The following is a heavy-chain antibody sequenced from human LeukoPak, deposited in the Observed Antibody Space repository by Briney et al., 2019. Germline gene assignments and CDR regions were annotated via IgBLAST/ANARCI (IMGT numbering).Heavy chain of an antibody. CDR3: ARDVGYRYAQMFFDI. CDR2: ISSSSSYI. Sequence: KSGGSLRLSCAASGFTFSSYSMNWVRQAPGKGLEWVSSISSSSSYIYYADSVKGRFTISRDNAKNSLYLQMNSLRAEDTAMYYCARDVGYRYAQMFFDIWGQGTMVTVSS. J-gene: IGHJ3*02. CDR1: GFTFSSYS. V-gene: IGHV3-21*04. D-gene: IGHD5-18*01.